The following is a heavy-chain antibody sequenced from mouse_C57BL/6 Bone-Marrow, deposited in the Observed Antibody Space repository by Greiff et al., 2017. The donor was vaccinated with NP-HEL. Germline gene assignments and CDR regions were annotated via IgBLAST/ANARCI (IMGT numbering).Heavy chain of an antibody. CDR1: GYTFTSYW. CDR2: IDPSDSET. Sequence: QVQLQQPGAELVRPGSSVKLSCKASGYTFTSYWMHWVKQRPIQGLEWIGNIDPSDSETHYNQKFKDKATLTVDKSSSTAYMQRSSLTSEDSAVYYCARANYYGSSYDYWGQGTTLTVSS. J-gene: IGHJ2*01. CDR3: ARANYYGSSYDY. V-gene: IGHV1-52*01. D-gene: IGHD1-1*01.